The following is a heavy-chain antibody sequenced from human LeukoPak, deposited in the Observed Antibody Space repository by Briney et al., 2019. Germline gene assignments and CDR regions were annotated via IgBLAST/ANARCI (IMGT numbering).Heavy chain of an antibody. Sequence: PGGSLRLSCAASGFTFSSYAMSWVRQAPGKGLEWVSGINWNGGSTGHADSVKGRFTISRDNAKNSLYLQMNSLRAEDTALYYCARGGGDYGDYLVDYWGQGTLVTVSS. D-gene: IGHD4-17*01. CDR3: ARGGGDYGDYLVDY. V-gene: IGHV3-20*04. CDR2: INWNGGST. J-gene: IGHJ4*02. CDR1: GFTFSSYA.